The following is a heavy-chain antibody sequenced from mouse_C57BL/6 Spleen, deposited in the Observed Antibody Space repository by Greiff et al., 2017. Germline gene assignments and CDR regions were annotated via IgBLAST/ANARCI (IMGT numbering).Heavy chain of an antibody. D-gene: IGHD1-1*01. V-gene: IGHV7-3*01. CDR2: IRNKANGYTT. Sequence: EVKVEESGGGLVQPGGSLSLSCAASGFTFTDYYMSWVRQPPGKALEWLGFIRNKANGYTTEYSASVKGRFTISRDNSQSILYLQMNALRAEDSATYYCARYPHYGWDYWGQGTTLTVSS. J-gene: IGHJ2*01. CDR3: ARYPHYGWDY. CDR1: GFTFTDYY.